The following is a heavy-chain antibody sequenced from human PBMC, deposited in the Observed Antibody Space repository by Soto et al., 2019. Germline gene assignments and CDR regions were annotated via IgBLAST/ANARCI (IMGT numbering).Heavy chain of an antibody. V-gene: IGHV4-59*08. CDR2: ISYTGGT. CDR3: ARHNYGSGSTYFDY. Sequence: PSETLSLTCTDSGGSISSFYWSWIRQPPGKGLEYIGYISYTGGTNYNPSLKSRVTISVDTSKNQFSLKLSSVTAADTAVYYCARHNYGSGSTYFDYWGQGTLVTVSS. D-gene: IGHD3-10*01. J-gene: IGHJ4*02. CDR1: GGSISSFY.